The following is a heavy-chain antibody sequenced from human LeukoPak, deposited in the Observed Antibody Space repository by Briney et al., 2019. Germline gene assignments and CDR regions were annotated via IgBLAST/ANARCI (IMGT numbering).Heavy chain of an antibody. J-gene: IGHJ4*02. CDR2: IYTSGST. Sequence: SETLSLTCTVSGGSISSGGYYWSWIRQHPGKGLEWIGRIYTSGSTNYNPSLKSRVTMSVDTSKNQFSLKLSSVTAADTAVYYCARALYSGSSVDYWGQGTLVTVSS. CDR3: ARALYSGSSVDY. V-gene: IGHV4-61*02. D-gene: IGHD1-26*01. CDR1: GGSISSGGYY.